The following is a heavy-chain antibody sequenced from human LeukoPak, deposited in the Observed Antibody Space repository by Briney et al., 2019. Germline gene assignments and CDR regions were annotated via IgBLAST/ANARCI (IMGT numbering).Heavy chain of an antibody. CDR3: ARGGRYYYDSSGYRNDY. CDR2: IWYDGSNK. Sequence: GGSLRLSCAASGFTFSSYGMHWVRQAPGKGLEWVAVIWYDGSNKYYADSVKGRFTISRDNSKNTLYLQMNNLRAEDTAVYYCARGGRYYYDSSGYRNDYWGQGTLVTVSS. J-gene: IGHJ4*02. CDR1: GFTFSSYG. V-gene: IGHV3-33*01. D-gene: IGHD3-22*01.